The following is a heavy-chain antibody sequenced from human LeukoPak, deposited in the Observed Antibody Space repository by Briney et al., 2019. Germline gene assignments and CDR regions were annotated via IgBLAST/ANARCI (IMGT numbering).Heavy chain of an antibody. CDR1: GGSISSGSYY. D-gene: IGHD3-22*01. CDR3: ARDATPLDSSGYYSY. J-gene: IGHJ4*02. Sequence: PSQTLSLTCTVSGGSISSGSYYWSWIRQPAGKGLEWIGRIYTSGSTNYNPSLKSRVTISVDTSKNQFSLKLSSVTAADTAVYYCARDATPLDSSGYYSYWGQGTLVTVSS. V-gene: IGHV4-61*02. CDR2: IYTSGST.